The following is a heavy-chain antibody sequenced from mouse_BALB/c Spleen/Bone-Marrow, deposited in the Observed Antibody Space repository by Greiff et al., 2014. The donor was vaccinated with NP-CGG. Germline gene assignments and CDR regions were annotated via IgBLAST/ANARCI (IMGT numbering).Heavy chain of an antibody. CDR2: IDPSDSYT. J-gene: IGHJ4*01. CDR1: GYTFTSYW. V-gene: IGHV1-69*02. Sequence: VQLQESGAELVKPGASVKLSCKASGYTFTSYWMLWVKQRPGQGLEWIGEIDPSDSYTNYNQKFKGKATLTVDKSSSTAYMQLSSLTSEDSAVYYCVLIYYGNYDYAMDYWGQGTSVTVSS. D-gene: IGHD2-1*01. CDR3: VLIYYGNYDYAMDY.